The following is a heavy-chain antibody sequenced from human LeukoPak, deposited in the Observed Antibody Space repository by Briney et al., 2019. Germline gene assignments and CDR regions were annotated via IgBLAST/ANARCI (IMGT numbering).Heavy chain of an antibody. J-gene: IGHJ4*02. D-gene: IGHD2-2*01. V-gene: IGHV4-59*01. Sequence: SETLSLTCTVSGGSISSYYWSWIRQPPGKGLEWIGYIYYSGSTNYNPSLKSRVTISVDTSKNQFSLKLSSVTAADTAVYYCARAAGGYDELDYWGQGTLVTVSS. CDR3: ARAAGGYDELDY. CDR2: IYYSGST. CDR1: GGSISSYY.